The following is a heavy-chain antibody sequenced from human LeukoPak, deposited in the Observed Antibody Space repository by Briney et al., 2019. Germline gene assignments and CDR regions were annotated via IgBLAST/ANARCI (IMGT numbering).Heavy chain of an antibody. CDR3: ARVISSPNWFDP. CDR2: IYTSGST. Sequence: SETLSLTCTVSGGSISSYYWSWIRQPPGKGLEWIGYIYTSGSTNYNPSLKSRVTISVDTSKNQFSLKLSSVTAADTAVYYCARVISSPNWFDPWGQGTLVTVSS. CDR1: GGSISSYY. J-gene: IGHJ5*02. V-gene: IGHV4-4*09. D-gene: IGHD3-16*02.